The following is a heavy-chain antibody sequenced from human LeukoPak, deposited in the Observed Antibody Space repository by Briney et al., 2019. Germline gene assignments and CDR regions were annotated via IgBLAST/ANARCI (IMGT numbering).Heavy chain of an antibody. CDR2: ISGSGGST. CDR1: GFTFSSYG. J-gene: IGHJ4*02. Sequence: GGSLRLSCAASGFTFSSYGMSWVRQAPGKGLEWVSAISGSGGSTYYADSVKGRFTISRDNSKNTLYLQMNSLRAEDTAVYYCDKYYDILTGYHPHGDWGQGTLVTVSS. D-gene: IGHD3-9*01. V-gene: IGHV3-23*01. CDR3: DKYYDILTGYHPHGD.